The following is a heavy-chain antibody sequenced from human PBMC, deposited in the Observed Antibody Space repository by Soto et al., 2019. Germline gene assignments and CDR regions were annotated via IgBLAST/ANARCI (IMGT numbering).Heavy chain of an antibody. Sequence: GGSLRLSCAASGFTFSSYGMHWVRQAPGKGLEWVAVIWYDGGNKYYADSVKGRFTISRDNSKNTLYLQMNSLRAEDTAVYYCAREGTYCSGGSCYPHFDYWGQGTLVTVSS. CDR3: AREGTYCSGGSCYPHFDY. CDR1: GFTFSSYG. D-gene: IGHD2-15*01. CDR2: IWYDGGNK. J-gene: IGHJ4*02. V-gene: IGHV3-33*01.